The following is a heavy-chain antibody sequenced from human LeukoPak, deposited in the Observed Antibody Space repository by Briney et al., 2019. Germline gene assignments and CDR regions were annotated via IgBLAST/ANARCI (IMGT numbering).Heavy chain of an antibody. J-gene: IGHJ4*02. CDR3: AQPYYYDTSGHLHY. D-gene: IGHD3-22*01. CDR1: GFTFSSYS. CDR2: ISGSGGST. Sequence: GGSLRLSCAASGFTFSSYSMSWVRQAPGKGLEWVSAISGSGGSTYYADSVKGRFTISRDNSKNTLYLQMNSLRAEDTALYYCAQPYYYDTSGHLHYWGQGTRVTVSS. V-gene: IGHV3-23*01.